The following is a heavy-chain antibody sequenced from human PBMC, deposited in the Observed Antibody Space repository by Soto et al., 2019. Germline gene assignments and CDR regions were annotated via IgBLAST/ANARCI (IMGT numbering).Heavy chain of an antibody. J-gene: IGHJ4*02. Sequence: QVQLVESGGGVVQPGRSLRLSCAASGFIFGSYGMHWVRQAPGKGLEWVAVISYEGSHTYYADSVKGRFTITRDNSKNTLYLQMNSLRPEDTAVYYCAKEVHCGGGSCSWSEGFDYWGQGTLLTVSS. V-gene: IGHV3-30*18. D-gene: IGHD2-15*01. CDR2: ISYEGSHT. CDR1: GFIFGSYG. CDR3: AKEVHCGGGSCSWSEGFDY.